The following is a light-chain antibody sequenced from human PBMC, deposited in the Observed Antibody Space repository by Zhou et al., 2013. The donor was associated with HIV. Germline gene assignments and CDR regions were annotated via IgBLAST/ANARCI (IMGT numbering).Light chain of an antibody. CDR2: SAS. J-gene: IGKJ1*01. V-gene: IGKV1-27*01. Sequence: DIQMTQSPSSLSASVGDRVTITCRATQGIRNSLAWYQQRPGKVPKLLIYSASILQSGVPSRFSGSGSGTDFTLTINSLQPEDVATYFCQKXDNRPWTFGQGTKV. CDR1: QGIRNS. CDR3: QKXDNRPWT.